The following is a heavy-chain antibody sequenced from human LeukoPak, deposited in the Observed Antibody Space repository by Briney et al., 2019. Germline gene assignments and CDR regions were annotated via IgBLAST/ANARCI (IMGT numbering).Heavy chain of an antibody. V-gene: IGHV3-23*01. CDR3: AKVPSPRILWAQRFDY. Sequence: PGRSLRLSCAASGFTFSSYAMSWVRQAPGKGLEWVSAISGSGGSTYYADSVKGRFTISRDNSKNTLYLQMNSLRAEDTAVYYCAKVPSPRILWAQRFDYWGQGTLVTVSS. CDR2: ISGSGGST. J-gene: IGHJ4*02. D-gene: IGHD2-15*01. CDR1: GFTFSSYA.